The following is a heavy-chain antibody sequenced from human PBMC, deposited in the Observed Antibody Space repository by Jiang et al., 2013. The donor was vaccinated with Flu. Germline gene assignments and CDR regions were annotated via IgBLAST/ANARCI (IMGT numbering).Heavy chain of an antibody. CDR2: INQDGSEK. D-gene: IGHD6-13*01. J-gene: IGHJ4*02. Sequence: SGGGRWSSLGVPTRLSCAASGFTFNNYWMMWVRQAPGKGLEWVANINQDGSEKYYLDSVKGRFTISRDNAKKSLDLQMNSLRAEDTAVYYCTRGAAGVPFDYWGQGTLVTVSS. CDR1: GFTFNNYW. CDR3: TRGAAGVPFDY. V-gene: IGHV3-7*03.